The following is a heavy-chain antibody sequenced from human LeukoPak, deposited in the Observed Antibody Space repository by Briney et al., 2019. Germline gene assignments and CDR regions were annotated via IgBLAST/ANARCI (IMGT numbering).Heavy chain of an antibody. D-gene: IGHD3-10*01. J-gene: IGHJ4*02. CDR3: ARGEEHGSGTVHFDY. Sequence: SETLSLTCAVSGASISSSHWWSWVRQPPRKELEWIGEIYHGGSTNCNPSLKGRVTISVDRSNNQFSLRLTSVTAADTAVYYCARGEEHGSGTVHFDYWGQGTLVTVSS. V-gene: IGHV4-4*02. CDR2: IYHGGST. CDR1: GASISSSHW.